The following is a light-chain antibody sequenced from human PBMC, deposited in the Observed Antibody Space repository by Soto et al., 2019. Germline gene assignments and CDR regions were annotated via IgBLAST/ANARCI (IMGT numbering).Light chain of an antibody. CDR2: DAS. V-gene: IGKV3-15*01. CDR1: QSVSSN. CDR3: QQYNNWPQT. J-gene: IGKJ1*01. Sequence: EIAMTQSPSTLSVSQGERATLSCRASQSVSSNLAWYQQKPGQAPRLLIYDASTRATGIPARFSGSGSGTDFTLTISGLQSEDFAVYYCQQYNNWPQTFGQGTKVDI.